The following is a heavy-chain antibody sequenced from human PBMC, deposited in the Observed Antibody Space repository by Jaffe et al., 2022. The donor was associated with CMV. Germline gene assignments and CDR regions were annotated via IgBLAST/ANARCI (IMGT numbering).Heavy chain of an antibody. J-gene: IGHJ5*02. V-gene: IGHV1-2*02. D-gene: IGHD1-26*01. Sequence: QVQLVQSGAEVKKPGASVKVSCKASGYTFTGYYMHWVRQAPGQGLEWMGWINPNSGGTNYAQKFQGRVTMTRDTSISTAYMELSRLRSDDTAVYYCALEWELLPLGRNWFDPWGQGTLVTVSS. CDR3: ALEWELLPLGRNWFDP. CDR2: INPNSGGT. CDR1: GYTFTGYY.